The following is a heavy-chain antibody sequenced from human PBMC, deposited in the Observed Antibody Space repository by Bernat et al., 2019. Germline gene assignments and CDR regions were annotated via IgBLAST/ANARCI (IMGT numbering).Heavy chain of an antibody. V-gene: IGHV3-15*01. D-gene: IGHD4-17*01. CDR2: IKSKTDGGTT. Sequence: EVQLVESGGGLVKPGGSLRLSCAASGFTFSNAWMSWVRQAPGKGLEWVGRIKSKTDGGTTDYAAPVKGRCTISRDDSKNTLYLQMTSLKTEDTAVYYCTTVLPDDYGDDYWGQGTLVTVSS. J-gene: IGHJ4*02. CDR3: TTVLPDDYGDDY. CDR1: GFTFSNAW.